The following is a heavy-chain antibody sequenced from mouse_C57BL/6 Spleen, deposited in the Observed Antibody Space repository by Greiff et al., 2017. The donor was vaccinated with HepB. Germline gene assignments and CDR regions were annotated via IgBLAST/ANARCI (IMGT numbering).Heavy chain of an antibody. CDR3: ARSDYYYGSRGFDY. J-gene: IGHJ2*01. CDR2: IYPGDGDT. V-gene: IGHV1-82*01. CDR1: GYAFSSSW. D-gene: IGHD1-1*01. Sequence: QVQLQQSGPELVKPGASVKISCKASGYAFSSSWMNWVKQRPGKGLEWIGRIYPGDGDTNYNGKFKGKATLTADKSSSTAYMQLSSLTSEDSAVYFCARSDYYYGSRGFDYWGQGTTLTVSS.